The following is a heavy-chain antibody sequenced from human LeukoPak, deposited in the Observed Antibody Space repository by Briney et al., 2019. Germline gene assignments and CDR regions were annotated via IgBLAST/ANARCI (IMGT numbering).Heavy chain of an antibody. Sequence: SETLSLTCTVSGGSISSSSYYWGWIRQPPGKGLEWIGSIYYSGSTYYNPSLKSRVTISVDTSKNQFSLKLSSVTAADTAVYYCARGWPSVAGLHYWGQGTLVTVSS. J-gene: IGHJ4*02. D-gene: IGHD6-19*01. CDR2: IYYSGST. CDR3: ARGWPSVAGLHY. CDR1: GGSISSSSYY. V-gene: IGHV4-39*07.